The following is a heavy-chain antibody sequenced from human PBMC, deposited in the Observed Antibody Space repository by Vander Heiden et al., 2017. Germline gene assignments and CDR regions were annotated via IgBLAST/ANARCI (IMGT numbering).Heavy chain of an antibody. CDR3: ARPPGEVNYYAMDV. CDR2: IIPLFGPA. Sequence: VQLVQSGAEVKKRGSAVKVCCKTSEDPVSRNAINWVRQAPGQGLEWIGGIIPLFGPANSAQKFQGRVTITADESTSTAYMELSSLTSEDTAVYYCARPPGEVNYYAMDVWVQGTTVTVS. J-gene: IGHJ6*02. CDR1: EDPVSRNA. V-gene: IGHV1-69*01. D-gene: IGHD7-27*01.